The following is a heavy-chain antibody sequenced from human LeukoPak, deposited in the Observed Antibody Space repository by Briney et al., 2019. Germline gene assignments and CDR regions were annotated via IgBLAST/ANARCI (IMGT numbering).Heavy chain of an antibody. Sequence: GGSLRLSCAASGFTFSSYAMHWVRQAPGKGLEWVAVISYDGSNKYYADSVKGRFTISRDNSKNTLYLQMNSLRAEDTAVYYCARFLKIVVVPAAPVYWGQGTLVTVSS. D-gene: IGHD2-2*01. V-gene: IGHV3-30-3*01. CDR2: ISYDGSNK. CDR1: GFTFSSYA. J-gene: IGHJ4*02. CDR3: ARFLKIVVVPAAPVY.